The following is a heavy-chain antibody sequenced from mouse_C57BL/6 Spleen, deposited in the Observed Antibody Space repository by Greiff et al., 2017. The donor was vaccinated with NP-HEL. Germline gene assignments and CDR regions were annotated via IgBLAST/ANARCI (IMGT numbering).Heavy chain of an antibody. J-gene: IGHJ2*01. Sequence: VQLQQSGAELVRPGASVTLSCKASGYTFTDYEMHWVKQTPVHGLEWIGAIDPETGGTAYNQKFKGKAILTADKSSRTAYMELRSLTSEDSAVYYCTRYESPYWGQGTTLTVSS. CDR3: TRYESPY. CDR1: GYTFTDYE. CDR2: IDPETGGT. V-gene: IGHV1-15*01. D-gene: IGHD2-12*01.